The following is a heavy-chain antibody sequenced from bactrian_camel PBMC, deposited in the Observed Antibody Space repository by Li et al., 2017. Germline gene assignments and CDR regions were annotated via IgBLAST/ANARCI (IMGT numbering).Heavy chain of an antibody. D-gene: IGHD2*01. Sequence: HVQLVESGGGSVQAGGSLTLSCSYLGDPYYSNCLGWFRQAPGKERGGVGVVDNDGSTGYAVSVKGRFTISQNDAGTTLYLQMNRLNADDTAMYYCAADLLGGKVVNNPCFAYPKFNYFGEGTQVTVS. V-gene: IGHV3S63*01. CDR1: GDPYYSNC. J-gene: IGHJ4*01. CDR2: VVDNDGST.